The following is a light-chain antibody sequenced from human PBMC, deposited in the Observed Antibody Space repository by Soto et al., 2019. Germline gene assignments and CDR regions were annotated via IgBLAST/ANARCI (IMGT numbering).Light chain of an antibody. V-gene: IGKV1-17*01. CDR1: QGIRNA. CDR3: LQPDSYPWT. J-gene: IGKJ1*01. CDR2: AAS. Sequence: DIQMTQSPSSLSASVGDRVTITCRASQGIRNALGWYQQKPGRAPSRLIYAASSLEFGVPSRFSGSGSGTEFTLTINSLQPEDFATYYCLQPDSYPWTFGQGTKVEIK.